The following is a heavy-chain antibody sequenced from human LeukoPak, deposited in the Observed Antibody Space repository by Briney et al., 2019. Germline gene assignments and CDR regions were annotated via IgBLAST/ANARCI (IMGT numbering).Heavy chain of an antibody. Sequence: GGSLRLSCAASGFTFSSYWMSWVRQAPGKGLEWVANIKQDGSEKYYVASVKGRFTISRDNAKNSLYLQMNSLRAEDTAVYYCARREVFRYYYYMDVWGKGTTVTVSS. CDR3: ARREVFRYYYYMDV. CDR2: IKQDGSEK. V-gene: IGHV3-7*01. D-gene: IGHD3-10*02. J-gene: IGHJ6*03. CDR1: GFTFSSYW.